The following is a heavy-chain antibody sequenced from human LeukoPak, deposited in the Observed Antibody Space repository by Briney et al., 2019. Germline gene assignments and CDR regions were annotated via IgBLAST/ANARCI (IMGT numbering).Heavy chain of an antibody. Sequence: KTGGSLRLSCAASRFTFSSYNMNWVRQAPGKGLEWVSSITSGSSYRFYADSVKGRFTISRDNAKNSLYLQMNSLRAENAAVYYCARDPYSGSYGNYYYYFMDVWGKGTTVTISS. D-gene: IGHD1-26*01. CDR1: RFTFSSYN. CDR3: ARDPYSGSYGNYYYYFMDV. V-gene: IGHV3-21*01. CDR2: ITSGSSYR. J-gene: IGHJ6*03.